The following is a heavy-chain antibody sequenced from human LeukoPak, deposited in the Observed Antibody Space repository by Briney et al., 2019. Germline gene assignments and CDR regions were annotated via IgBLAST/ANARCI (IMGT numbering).Heavy chain of an antibody. CDR2: ISSSSTSI. V-gene: IGHV3-48*01. Sequence: GGSLRLSCAASGFTFSSYSMNWVRQAPGKGLEWVSYISSSSTSIYYADSLKGRFTISRDNAKNSLYLQMNSLRAEDTAVYYCARDNSVRDEAWWFNPWGQGTLVTVSS. CDR3: ARDNSVRDEAWWFNP. CDR1: GFTFSSYS. J-gene: IGHJ5*02. D-gene: IGHD5-24*01.